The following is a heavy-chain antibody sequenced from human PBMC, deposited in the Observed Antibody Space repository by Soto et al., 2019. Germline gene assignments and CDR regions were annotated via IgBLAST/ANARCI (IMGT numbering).Heavy chain of an antibody. Sequence: QVQLQQWGAGLLKPSETLSLKCAVTGGSLSGYYWSWIRQPPGKGLEWIGEVKDGGHTNYSPSLRTRVTISSDPSNHQFSLRLNSVTAADTGVYYCARGQEGVVATHWDQGSLVTVSS. CDR2: VKDGGHT. CDR1: GGSLSGYY. J-gene: IGHJ4*02. V-gene: IGHV4-34*01. CDR3: ARGQEGVVATH. D-gene: IGHD5-12*01.